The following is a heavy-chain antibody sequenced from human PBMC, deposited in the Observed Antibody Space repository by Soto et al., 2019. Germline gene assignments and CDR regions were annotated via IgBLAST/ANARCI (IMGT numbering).Heavy chain of an antibody. V-gene: IGHV1-2*06. Sequence: ASVKVSCKASGYIFTDYYMHWVRQAPGQELGWMGRINPSSGGTNYAQKFQGRVTMTRNTSISTAYTELSSLRSEDTAVYYCARGSGYCGGDCYPADAFDIWGQGTMVTVSS. J-gene: IGHJ3*02. D-gene: IGHD2-21*01. CDR2: INPSSGGT. CDR1: GYIFTDYY. CDR3: ARGSGYCGGDCYPADAFDI.